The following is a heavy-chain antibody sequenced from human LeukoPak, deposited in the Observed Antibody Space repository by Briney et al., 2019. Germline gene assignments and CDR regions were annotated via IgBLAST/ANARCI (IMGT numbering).Heavy chain of an antibody. Sequence: ASVKVSCKASGYTFTSYAMHWVRQAPGQRLEWVGWINAGNGNTKYSQKFQGRVTITRDTSASTAYMELSSLRSEDTAVYYCAREMVGATRNFDYWGQGTLVTVSS. CDR2: INAGNGNT. D-gene: IGHD1-26*01. V-gene: IGHV1-3*01. J-gene: IGHJ4*02. CDR1: GYTFTSYA. CDR3: AREMVGATRNFDY.